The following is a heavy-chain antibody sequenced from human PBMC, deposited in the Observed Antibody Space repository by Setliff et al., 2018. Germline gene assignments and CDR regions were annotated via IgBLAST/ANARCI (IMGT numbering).Heavy chain of an antibody. CDR3: VKGYCSGGSCYLGAFDS. J-gene: IGHJ3*02. CDR2: IGSKTYGGVA. V-gene: IGHV3-49*04. CDR1: GFTFGDYT. Sequence: PGGSLRLSCTTSGFTFGDYTMTWVRQAPGKGLEWVGLIGSKTYGGVAEYAASVKGRFTISRDNSKNTLYLQMSSLRAEDTAVYYCVKGYCSGGSCYLGAFDSWGQGTMVTVSS. D-gene: IGHD2-15*01.